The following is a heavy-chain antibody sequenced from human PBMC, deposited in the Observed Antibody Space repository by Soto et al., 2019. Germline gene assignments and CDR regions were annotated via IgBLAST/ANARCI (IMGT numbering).Heavy chain of an antibody. CDR2: IIPFFGTA. Sequence: SVNVSRKGAGEGFSIVLGSWLRQNPGQGLEWMGGIIPFFGTARYSQKFEDRITITADESTNTVYMDLRSLTSEDTAIYYCAKSAPMDAGDKYDYDFRGQAAFGTGSS. J-gene: IGHJ4*02. V-gene: IGHV1-69*01. CDR3: AKSAPMDAGDKYDYDF. D-gene: IGHD4-17*01. CDR1: GEGFSIVL.